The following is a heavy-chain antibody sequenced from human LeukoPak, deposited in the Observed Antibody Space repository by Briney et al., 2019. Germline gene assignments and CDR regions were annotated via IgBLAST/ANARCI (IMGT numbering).Heavy chain of an antibody. D-gene: IGHD3-22*01. CDR2: ISSSSSYI. V-gene: IGHV3-21*01. CDR3: ARDSGYYDSSGYPSHHFDY. Sequence: GGSLRLSCAASGFTFSSYSMNWVRQAPGKWLEWVSSISSSSSYIYYADSVKGRFTISRDNAKNSLYLQMNSLRAEDTAVYYCARDSGYYDSSGYPSHHFDYWGQGTLVTVSS. CDR1: GFTFSSYS. J-gene: IGHJ4*02.